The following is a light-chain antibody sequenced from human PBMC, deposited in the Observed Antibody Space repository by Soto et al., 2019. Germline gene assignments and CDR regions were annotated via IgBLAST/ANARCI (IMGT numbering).Light chain of an antibody. J-gene: IGKJ3*01. CDR2: AAS. CDR3: QQYKSLLS. Sequence: DLQMTQSPASLSASVGDRVTITCQASQDISKYLNWYQQKPGKAPKLLIYAASNSETGVPSRFSGSGSGTDFTLTINSLQPEDIAKYYCQQYKSLLSFGPGTKVDIK. CDR1: QDISKY. V-gene: IGKV1-33*01.